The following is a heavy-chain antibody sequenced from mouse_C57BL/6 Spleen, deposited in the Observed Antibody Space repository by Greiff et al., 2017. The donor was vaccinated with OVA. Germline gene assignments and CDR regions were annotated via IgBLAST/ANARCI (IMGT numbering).Heavy chain of an antibody. V-gene: IGHV1-55*01. CDR1: GYTFTSYW. CDR2: IYPGSGST. D-gene: IGHD4-1*01. Sequence: QVQLKQPGAELVKPGASVKMSCKASGYTFTSYWITWVKQRPGQGLEWIGDIYPGSGSTNYNEKFKSQATLTVDTSSSTAYMQLSSLTSEDSAVYYCARSPLGFDYWGQGTTLTVSS. J-gene: IGHJ2*01. CDR3: ARSPLGFDY.